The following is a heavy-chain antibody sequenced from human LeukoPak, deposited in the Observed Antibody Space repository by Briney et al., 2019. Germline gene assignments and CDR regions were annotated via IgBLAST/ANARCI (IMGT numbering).Heavy chain of an antibody. D-gene: IGHD3-10*01. Sequence: GGSLILSCAASGFTFSRYWMRWVRQAPGRGLEGVANIKNDGSEEYYVDSVKGRFTISRDNARNSPFLQMNSLTVEDTAVYYCARAIRGSAVDTGDRWGQGTLVTVSS. V-gene: IGHV3-7*01. CDR1: GFTFSRYW. J-gene: IGHJ4*02. CDR3: ARAIRGSAVDTGDR. CDR2: IKNDGSEE.